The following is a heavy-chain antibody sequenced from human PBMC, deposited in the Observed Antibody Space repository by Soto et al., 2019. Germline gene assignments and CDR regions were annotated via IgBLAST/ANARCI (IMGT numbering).Heavy chain of an antibody. CDR3: ARSEVDCSGGSCYHRYAFDI. J-gene: IGHJ3*02. Sequence: SVKVSCKASGGTFSSYAISWVRQAPGQGLEWMGGIIPIFGTANYAQKFQGRVTITADESTSTAYMELSSLRSEDTAVYYCARSEVDCSGGSCYHRYAFDIWGQGTMVTVSS. V-gene: IGHV1-69*13. CDR2: IIPIFGTA. CDR1: GGTFSSYA. D-gene: IGHD2-15*01.